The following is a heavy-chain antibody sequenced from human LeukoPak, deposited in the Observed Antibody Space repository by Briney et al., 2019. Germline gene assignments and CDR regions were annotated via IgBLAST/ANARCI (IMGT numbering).Heavy chain of an antibody. D-gene: IGHD3-22*01. CDR1: GFTFSSYW. J-gene: IGHJ4*02. CDR2: IKQDGSEK. V-gene: IGHV3-7*01. Sequence: PGGSLRLSRAASGFTFSSYWMSWVRQAPGKGLEWVANIKQDGSEKYYVDSVKGRFTISRDNAKNSLYLQMNSLRAEDTAVYYRAKGVYYHDRSGYYSQVSYYFDYWGQGTLVTVSS. CDR3: AKGVYYHDRSGYYSQVSYYFDY.